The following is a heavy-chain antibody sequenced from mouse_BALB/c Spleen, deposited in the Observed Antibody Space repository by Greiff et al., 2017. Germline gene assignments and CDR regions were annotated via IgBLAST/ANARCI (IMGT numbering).Heavy chain of an antibody. CDR2: IDPANGNT. J-gene: IGHJ4*01. D-gene: IGHD1-1*01. Sequence: EVQLLQSGAELVKPGASVKLSCTASGFNIKDSYMHWVKQRPEQGLEWIGRIDPANGNTKYDPKFQGKATITADTSSNTAYLQLSSLTSEDTAVYYCARDYGSAMDYWGQGTSVTVSS. V-gene: IGHV14-3*02. CDR3: ARDYGSAMDY. CDR1: GFNIKDSY.